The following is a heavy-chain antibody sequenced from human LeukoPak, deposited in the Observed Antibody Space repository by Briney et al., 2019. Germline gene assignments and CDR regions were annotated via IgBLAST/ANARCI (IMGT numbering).Heavy chain of an antibody. CDR1: GGSISSYY. D-gene: IGHD6-19*01. CDR2: IYTSGST. Sequence: SETLSLTCTVSGGSISSYYWSWIRQPAGKGLEWIGRIYTSGSTNYNPSLKSRVTMSVDTSKNQFSLKLSSVTAADTAVYYCARGLGVEGWYLMFDYWGQGTLVTVSS. J-gene: IGHJ4*02. CDR3: ARGLGVEGWYLMFDY. V-gene: IGHV4-4*07.